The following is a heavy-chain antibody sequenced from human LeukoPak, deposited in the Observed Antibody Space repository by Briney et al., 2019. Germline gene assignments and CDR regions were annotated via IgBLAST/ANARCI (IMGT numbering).Heavy chain of an antibody. CDR1: GFTFSSYA. CDR2: ISYDGSNK. Sequence: PGGSLRLSCAASGFTFSSYAMHWVRQAPGKGLEWVAVISYDGSNKYYADSVKGRFTISRDNAKNSLYLQMNSLRDEDTAVYYCARNRFPQYGMDVWGQGTTVTVSS. V-gene: IGHV3-30*04. CDR3: ARNRFPQYGMDV. J-gene: IGHJ6*02. D-gene: IGHD1-14*01.